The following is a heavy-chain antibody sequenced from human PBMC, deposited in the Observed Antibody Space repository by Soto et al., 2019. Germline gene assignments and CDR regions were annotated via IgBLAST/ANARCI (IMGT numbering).Heavy chain of an antibody. J-gene: IGHJ6*03. CDR2: IIPILGIA. CDR1: GGTFSSYT. CDR3: ARGQRGYSYGYGNYYYYMDV. D-gene: IGHD5-18*01. V-gene: IGHV1-69*02. Sequence: QVQLVQSGAEVKKPGSSVKVSCKASGGTFSSYTISWVRQAPGQGLEWMGRIIPILGIANYAQKFQGRVTITAEKSTSTAYMELSSLRSEDTAVYYCARGQRGYSYGYGNYYYYMDVWGKGTTVTVSS.